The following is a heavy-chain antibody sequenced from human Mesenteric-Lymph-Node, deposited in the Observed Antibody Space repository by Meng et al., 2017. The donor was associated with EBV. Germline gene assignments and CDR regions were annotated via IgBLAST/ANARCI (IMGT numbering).Heavy chain of an antibody. CDR3: ARGEGSSSYFDY. D-gene: IGHD6-13*01. CDR2: IFHTGST. J-gene: IGHJ4*02. V-gene: IGHV4-4*02. Sequence: QVQLQESGPGLVKPLGTLSLPCAVSGASISSTHWWSWVRQSPGKGLEWIGEIFHTGSTNYNPSLKSRVTISADESKNQVSLKLTSVTAADTAVYYCARGEGSSSYFDYWGQGSLVTVSS. CDR1: GASISSTHW.